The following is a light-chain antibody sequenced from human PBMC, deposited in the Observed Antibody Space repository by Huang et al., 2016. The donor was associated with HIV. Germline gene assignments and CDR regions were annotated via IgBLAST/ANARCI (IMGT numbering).Light chain of an antibody. CDR1: QGISNS. V-gene: IGKV1-NL1*01. CDR3: QQYYSTRPLT. CDR2: AAS. Sequence: DIQMTQSPSSLSASVGDRVTITCRASQGISNSLAWYQQKPGKAPKLLLYAASRLESGVPSRFSGSGSGTDYTLTISSLQPEDFATYYCQQYYSTRPLTFGGGTKVEIK. J-gene: IGKJ4*01.